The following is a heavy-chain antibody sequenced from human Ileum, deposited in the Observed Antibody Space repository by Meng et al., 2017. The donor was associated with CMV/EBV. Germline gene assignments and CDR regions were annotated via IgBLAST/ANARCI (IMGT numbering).Heavy chain of an antibody. CDR2: ISGNNGNT. CDR1: GYTFTDNF. J-gene: IGHJ4*02. Sequence: CKASGYTFTDNFMPWVRQAPGQGLEWMGRISGNNGNTRYARKFQGRVTMTRDTSTSTVYMELDRLTSDDTAVYYCARDLVVVTAPGDSWGQGTLVTVSS. V-gene: IGHV1-2*06. D-gene: IGHD2-21*02. CDR3: ARDLVVVTAPGDS.